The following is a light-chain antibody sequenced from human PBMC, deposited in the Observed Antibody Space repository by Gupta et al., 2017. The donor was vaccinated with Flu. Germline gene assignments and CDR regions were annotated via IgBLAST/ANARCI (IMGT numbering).Light chain of an antibody. CDR2: DDS. Sequence: SSVLTQPPSVSVAPGQTARISCGENNIGSKSVHWYQQKPGHAPMLVVYDDSDRPSGISERFSGSHSGNTATLTISRVEAGDEDDYYCQVWDCGSDYPAIFGGGTKLTVL. CDR1: NIGSKS. V-gene: IGLV3-21*02. CDR3: QVWDCGSDYPAI. J-gene: IGLJ2*01.